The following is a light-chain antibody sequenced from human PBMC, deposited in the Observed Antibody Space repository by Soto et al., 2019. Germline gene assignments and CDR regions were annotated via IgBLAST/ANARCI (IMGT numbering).Light chain of an antibody. Sequence: QSVLTQPPSASGTPGQRVTVSCSGSSSDIGSNTVNWYQQLPGTAPKLLIYSNNQRPSGVPDRFSGSKSGTSVSLAISGLQSEDEADYYCAAWDDSLNGLVIGGATKLTVL. J-gene: IGLJ3*02. V-gene: IGLV1-44*01. CDR1: SSDIGSNT. CDR2: SNN. CDR3: AAWDDSLNGLV.